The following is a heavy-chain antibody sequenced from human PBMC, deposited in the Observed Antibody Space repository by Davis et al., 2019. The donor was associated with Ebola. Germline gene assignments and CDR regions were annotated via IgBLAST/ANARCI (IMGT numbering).Heavy chain of an antibody. J-gene: IGHJ3*02. CDR1: GFTFSSYG. V-gene: IGHV5-51*01. Sequence: GESLKISCQCSGFTFSSYGIGWVRQMPGKGLEWVGAISLGGSDTYYTPSFEGQVTISADKSISTAYLQWSSLKASDTAMYYCARRAIPAAALGVLVGTFDIWGHGTMVTVSS. D-gene: IGHD6-13*01. CDR2: ISLGGSDT. CDR3: ARRAIPAAALGVLVGTFDI.